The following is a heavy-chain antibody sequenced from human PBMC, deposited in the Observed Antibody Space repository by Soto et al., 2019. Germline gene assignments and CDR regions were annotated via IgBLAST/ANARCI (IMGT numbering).Heavy chain of an antibody. D-gene: IGHD2-2*01. CDR2: FDPEDGET. Sequence: ASVKVSCKVSGYTLTELSMHWVRQAPGKGLEWMGGFDPEDGETIYAQKFQGRVTMTEDTSTDTAYMELSSLRSEDTAVYYCATDLYFGVGPAATPNYYYGMDVWGQGTTVTVSS. J-gene: IGHJ6*02. CDR3: ATDLYFGVGPAATPNYYYGMDV. V-gene: IGHV1-24*01. CDR1: GYTLTELS.